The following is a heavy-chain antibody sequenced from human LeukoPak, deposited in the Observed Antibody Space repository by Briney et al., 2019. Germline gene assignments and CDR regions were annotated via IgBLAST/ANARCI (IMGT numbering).Heavy chain of an antibody. V-gene: IGHV4-59*01. CDR2: IYYSGST. J-gene: IGHJ4*02. CDR3: ARDLLADTTGTVDY. CDR1: GGSISSYY. Sequence: SSETLSLTGTGSGGSISSYYWSWIRQPPGKGLEWIGYIYYSGSTNYNPSLNSRVTISLDTSKNQFSLKMTSVTAADTAVYYCARDLLADTTGTVDYWGQGTLVTVSS. D-gene: IGHD1-1*01.